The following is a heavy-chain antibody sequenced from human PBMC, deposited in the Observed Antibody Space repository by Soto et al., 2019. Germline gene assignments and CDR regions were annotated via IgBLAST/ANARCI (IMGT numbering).Heavy chain of an antibody. D-gene: IGHD5-12*01. CDR1: GGSISSSSYY. Sequence: SETLSLTCTVSGGSISSSSYYWGWIRQPPGKGLEWIGSIYYSGSTYYNPSLKSRVTISVDTSKNQFSLKLSSVTAADTAVYYCASPDVATIRGGRYYFDYWGQGTLVTVSS. V-gene: IGHV4-39*01. J-gene: IGHJ4*02. CDR2: IYYSGST. CDR3: ASPDVATIRGGRYYFDY.